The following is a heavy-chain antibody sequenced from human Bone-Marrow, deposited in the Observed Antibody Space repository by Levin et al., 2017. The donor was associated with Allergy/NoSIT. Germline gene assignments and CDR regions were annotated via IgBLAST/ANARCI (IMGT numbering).Heavy chain of an antibody. CDR1: GYNFTTYW. CDR3: AFVRIATAGMFDY. Sequence: KVSCKGSGYNFTTYWIIWVRQMPGKGLEWMGRIDPSDSYTNYSPSFQGHVTISADKSISTAYLQWSSLKASDTAMYYCAFVRIATAGMFDYWGQGTLVTVSS. J-gene: IGHJ4*02. D-gene: IGHD6-13*01. V-gene: IGHV5-10-1*01. CDR2: IDPSDSYT.